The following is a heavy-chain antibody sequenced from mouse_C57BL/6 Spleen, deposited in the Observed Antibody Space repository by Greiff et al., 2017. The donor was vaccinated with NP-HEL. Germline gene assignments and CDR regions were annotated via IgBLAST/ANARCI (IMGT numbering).Heavy chain of an antibody. CDR2: IHPNSGST. D-gene: IGHD2-1*01. CDR3: AIAPLLGGFDY. J-gene: IGHJ2*01. CDR1: GYTFTSYW. Sequence: QVQLQQPGAELVKPGASVKLSCKASGYTFTSYWMHWVKQRPGQGLEWIGMIHPNSGSTNSNEKFKSKATLTVDKSSSTAYMQLSSLTSEDSAVYDCAIAPLLGGFDYWGQGTTLTVSS. V-gene: IGHV1-64*01.